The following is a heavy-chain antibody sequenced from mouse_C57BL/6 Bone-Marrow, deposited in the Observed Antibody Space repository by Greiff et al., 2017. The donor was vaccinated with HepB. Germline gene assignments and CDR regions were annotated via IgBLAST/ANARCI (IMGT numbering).Heavy chain of an antibody. CDR3: ARHEGPYYYGSSYWYFDV. D-gene: IGHD1-1*01. Sequence: QVQLQQSGAELVKPGASVKLSCKASGYTFTEYTIHWVKQRSGQGLEWIGWFYPGSGSIKYNEKFKDKATLTADKSFSTVYMELSRLTSEDSAVYFCARHEGPYYYGSSYWYFDVWGTGTRVTVSS. V-gene: IGHV1-62-2*01. CDR2: FYPGSGSI. J-gene: IGHJ1*03. CDR1: GYTFTEYT.